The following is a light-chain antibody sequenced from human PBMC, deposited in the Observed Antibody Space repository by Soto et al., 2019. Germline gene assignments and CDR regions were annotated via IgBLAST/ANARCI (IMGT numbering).Light chain of an antibody. V-gene: IGLV2-14*01. CDR1: ASDVGAYDY. CDR2: EVR. J-gene: IGLJ1*01. CDR3: SSSPRSSTLV. Sequence: QSALTQPASVSGSPGQSITISCTGTASDVGAYDYVSWYQHHPGKPPKLLIFEVRDRPSGVSNRFSGSKSGNTASLTISGLQPEDEADYFCSSSPRSSTLVFGTVTKVTVL.